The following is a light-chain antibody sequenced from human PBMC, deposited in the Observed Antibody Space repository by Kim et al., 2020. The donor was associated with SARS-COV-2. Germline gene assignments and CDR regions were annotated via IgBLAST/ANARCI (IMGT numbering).Light chain of an antibody. Sequence: SREQTAIITCSGDKLGADYACWYKRKPGRSPGLVIYQDSKRPSGIPERFAGANSGNTATLTISGTQAMDEADYYCQAWDSSTAVFGGGTQLTVL. V-gene: IGLV3-1*01. CDR2: QDS. CDR3: QAWDSSTAV. CDR1: KLGADY. J-gene: IGLJ3*02.